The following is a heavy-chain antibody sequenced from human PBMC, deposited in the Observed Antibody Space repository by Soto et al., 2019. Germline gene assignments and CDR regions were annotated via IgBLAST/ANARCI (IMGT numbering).Heavy chain of an antibody. V-gene: IGHV3-21*01. J-gene: IGHJ6*02. D-gene: IGHD4-17*01. Sequence: PGGSLRLSCAASGFTFSSYSMNWVRQAPGKGLEWVSSISSSSSYIYYADSVKGRFTISRDNAKNSLYLQMNSLRAEDTAVYYCAREGARYGDYGLDYYYYGMDVWGQGTTVTVSS. CDR2: ISSSSSYI. CDR1: GFTFSSYS. CDR3: AREGARYGDYGLDYYYYGMDV.